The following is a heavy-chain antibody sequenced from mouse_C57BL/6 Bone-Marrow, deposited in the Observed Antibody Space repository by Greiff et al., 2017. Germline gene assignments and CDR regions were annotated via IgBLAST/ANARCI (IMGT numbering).Heavy chain of an antibody. Sequence: QVQLKQPGAELVRPGSSVKLSCKASGYTFTSYWMDWVKQRPGQGLEWIGNIYPSDSETHYNQKFKDKATLTVDKSSSTASMQLSRLTSEDSAVYYCARFDYGSWYAMDYWGQGTSVTVSS. D-gene: IGHD1-1*01. CDR3: ARFDYGSWYAMDY. V-gene: IGHV1-61*01. J-gene: IGHJ4*01. CDR1: GYTFTSYW. CDR2: IYPSDSET.